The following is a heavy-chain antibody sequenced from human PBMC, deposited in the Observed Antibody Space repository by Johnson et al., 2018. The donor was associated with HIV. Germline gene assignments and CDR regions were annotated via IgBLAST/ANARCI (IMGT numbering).Heavy chain of an antibody. J-gene: IGHJ3*02. V-gene: IGHV3-23*04. Sequence: VQLVEFGGGLVQPGRSLRLSCAASGFTFDDYAMHWVRQAPGKGLEWVSAISGSGGSTYYADSVKGRFTMSRDNSKNTLYLQMNSLRAEDTAVYYCARPGIVILPAGAFDIWGPGTMVTVSS. CDR1: GFTFDDYA. CDR2: ISGSGGST. CDR3: ARPGIVILPAGAFDI. D-gene: IGHD2-2*01.